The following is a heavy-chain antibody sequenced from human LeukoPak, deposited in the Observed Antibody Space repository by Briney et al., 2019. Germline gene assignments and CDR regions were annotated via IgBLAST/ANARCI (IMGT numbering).Heavy chain of an antibody. CDR3: ARSPLGIAPFDY. D-gene: IGHD7-27*01. V-gene: IGHV3-72*01. J-gene: IGHJ4*02. Sequence: GGSLRLSCAASGFTFSDHYMDWVRQAPGKGLEWVARIRNKANRYTTEYAASVKGRFTISRDDSENSLYLQMDSLKTEDTAVYYCARSPLGIAPFDYWGQGTLVTVSS. CDR2: IRNKANRYTT. CDR1: GFTFSDHY.